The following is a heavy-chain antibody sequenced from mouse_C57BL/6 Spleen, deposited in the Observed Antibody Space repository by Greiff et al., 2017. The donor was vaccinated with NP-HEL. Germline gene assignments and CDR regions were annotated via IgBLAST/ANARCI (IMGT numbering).Heavy chain of an antibody. Sequence: QVQLQQSGAELARPGASVKMSCKASGYTFTSYTMHWVKQRPGQGLEWIGYINPSSGYTKYNQKFKDKATLTADKSSSTAYMQLSSLTSEDSAVYYCARYYYGSRTDYAMDYWGQGTSVTVSS. CDR3: ARYYYGSRTDYAMDY. CDR2: INPSSGYT. J-gene: IGHJ4*01. V-gene: IGHV1-4*01. CDR1: GYTFTSYT. D-gene: IGHD1-1*01.